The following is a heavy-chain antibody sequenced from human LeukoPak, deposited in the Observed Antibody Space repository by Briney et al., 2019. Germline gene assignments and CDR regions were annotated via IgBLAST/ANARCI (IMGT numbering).Heavy chain of an antibody. D-gene: IGHD3-10*01. Sequence: SSVTVSCKASGGTFSSYAISWVRQAPGQGLEWMGRIIPIFGTANYAQKFQGRVTITTDESTSTAYMELSSLRSEDTAVYYCAREDGRGFDYWGQGTLVTVSS. CDR2: IIPIFGTA. V-gene: IGHV1-69*05. J-gene: IGHJ4*02. CDR3: AREDGRGFDY. CDR1: GGTFSSYA.